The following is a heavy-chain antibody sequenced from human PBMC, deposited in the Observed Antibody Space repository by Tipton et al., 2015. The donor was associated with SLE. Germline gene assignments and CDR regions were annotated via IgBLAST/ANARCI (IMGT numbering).Heavy chain of an antibody. CDR1: GGPISISGYY. V-gene: IGHV4-39*07. Sequence: TLSLTCAVSGGPISISGYYWGWIRQPPGKGLEWIGSVHYSGNTYYNQSLESRFTSSVDTSKNQFSLNLNSVTAADTAVYYCAGALDTTMGHFDCWGQGTRVTV. D-gene: IGHD5-18*01. J-gene: IGHJ4*02. CDR3: AGALDTTMGHFDC. CDR2: VHYSGNT.